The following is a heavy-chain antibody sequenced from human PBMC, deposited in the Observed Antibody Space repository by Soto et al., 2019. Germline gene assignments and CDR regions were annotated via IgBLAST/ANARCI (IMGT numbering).Heavy chain of an antibody. Sequence: EVQLVQSGAEVKKPGESLRISCKGSGYSFTSYWISWVRQMPGKGLEWMGRIDPSDSYTNYSPSFQGHVTISADKSSSTAYRQWSSLKASDTAMYYCARLQAAAGDDDLTFDYWGQGTLVTVSS. CDR2: IDPSDSYT. V-gene: IGHV5-10-1*01. CDR3: ARLQAAAGDDDLTFDY. J-gene: IGHJ4*02. CDR1: GYSFTSYW. D-gene: IGHD6-13*01.